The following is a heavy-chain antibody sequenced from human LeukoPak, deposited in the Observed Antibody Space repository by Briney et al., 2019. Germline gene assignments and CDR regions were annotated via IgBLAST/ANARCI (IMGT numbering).Heavy chain of an antibody. Sequence: RGGSLRLSCEASGFTFSSYGMHWVRQAPGKGLEWVSAISGGGGSTYYADSVKGRFTISRDNAKNSLYLQMNSLRAEDTAVYYCARDQHDFWSGYYYYYYYMDVWGKGTTVTVSS. V-gene: IGHV3-21*01. CDR3: ARDQHDFWSGYYYYYYYMDV. CDR1: GFTFSSYG. D-gene: IGHD3-3*01. J-gene: IGHJ6*03. CDR2: ISGGGGST.